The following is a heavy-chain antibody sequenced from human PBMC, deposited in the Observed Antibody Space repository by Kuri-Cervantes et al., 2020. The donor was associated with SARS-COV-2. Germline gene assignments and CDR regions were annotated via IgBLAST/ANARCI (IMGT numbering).Heavy chain of an antibody. J-gene: IGHJ6*03. Sequence: GESLKISCAASGFTFSDYYMSWIRQAPGKGLEWVSYISSSSSYTNYADSVKGRFTISRDNAKNSLYLQMNSLRAEDTAVYYCARRVFTIFGVGYYYMDVWGKGTTVTVSS. V-gene: IGHV3-11*03. CDR2: ISSSSSYT. CDR3: ARRVFTIFGVGYYYMDV. D-gene: IGHD3-3*01. CDR1: GFTFSDYY.